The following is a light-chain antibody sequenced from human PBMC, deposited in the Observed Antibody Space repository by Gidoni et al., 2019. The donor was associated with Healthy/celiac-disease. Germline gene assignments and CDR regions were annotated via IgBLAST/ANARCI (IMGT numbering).Light chain of an antibody. CDR2: GAS. CDR3: QQYSSSPLT. CDR1: ASGSSSY. V-gene: IGKV3-20*01. J-gene: IGKJ4*01. Sequence: DSLLTQCLRTLSLSPGASATLASRASASGSSSYLAWYQQKPGQAPRLLIYGASSRATGIPDRFSGSGSGTDFTLTISRLEPEDFAVYYCQQYSSSPLTFGGGTKVEIK.